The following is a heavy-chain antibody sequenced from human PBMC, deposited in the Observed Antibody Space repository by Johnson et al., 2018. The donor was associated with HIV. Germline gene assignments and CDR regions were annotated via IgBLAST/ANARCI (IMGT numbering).Heavy chain of an antibody. Sequence: VQLVESGGGVVRPGGSLRLSCAASGFTFDDYSMQWVRQPPGTGLEWVSLLSWDGGSTYYADSVKCRCTISRDNSKNSLYLQMSSLRTEDTALYYCAKGGLGILDAFDFWGQGTMVTVSS. V-gene: IGHV3-43*01. CDR1: GFTFDDYS. D-gene: IGHD7-27*01. CDR3: AKGGLGILDAFDF. J-gene: IGHJ3*01. CDR2: LSWDGGST.